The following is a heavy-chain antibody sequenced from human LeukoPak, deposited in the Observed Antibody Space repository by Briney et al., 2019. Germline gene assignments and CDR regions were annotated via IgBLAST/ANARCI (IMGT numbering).Heavy chain of an antibody. Sequence: PGGSLRLSCAASGFTFSSYAMHWVRQAPGKGLEWVAVISYDGSNKYYADSVKGRFTISRDNSKNTLYLQMNSLRAEDTAVYYCTRGPRAFDIWGQGTMVTVSS. J-gene: IGHJ3*02. CDR3: TRGPRAFDI. V-gene: IGHV3-30-3*01. CDR2: ISYDGSNK. CDR1: GFTFSSYA.